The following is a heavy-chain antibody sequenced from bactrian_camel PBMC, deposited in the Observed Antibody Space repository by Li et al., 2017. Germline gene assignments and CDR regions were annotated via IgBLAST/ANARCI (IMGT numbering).Heavy chain of an antibody. D-gene: IGHD1*01. CDR1: GDTYCF. CDR2: IDSDGDT. CDR3: ATARGFRDPPRTRDFKS. V-gene: IGHV3S53*01. Sequence: VQLVESGGGSVQTGGSLRLTCTASGDTYCFGWFRQAPGKEREGVAAIDSDGDTNYADSVRGRFAISRDNPKKKIVYLQMDNLKPEDTSIYYCATARGFRDPPRTRDFKSWGQGTQVTVS. J-gene: IGHJ6*01.